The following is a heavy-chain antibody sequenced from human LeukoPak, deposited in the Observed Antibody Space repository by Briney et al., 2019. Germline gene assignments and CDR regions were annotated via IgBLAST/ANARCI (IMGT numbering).Heavy chain of an antibody. CDR2: TYYRSKWYN. D-gene: IGHD5-12*01. CDR1: GDSVSSNSAA. Sequence: SQTLSLTCAISGDSVSSNSAAWNWIRQSPSRGLEWLGRTYYRSKWYNDYAVSVKSRITINPDTSKNQFSLQLNSVTPEDTAVYYCARAGRRSIKFIVATISASSAKFYYFDYWGQGTLVTVSS. V-gene: IGHV6-1*01. CDR3: ARAGRRSIKFIVATISASSAKFYYFDY. J-gene: IGHJ4*02.